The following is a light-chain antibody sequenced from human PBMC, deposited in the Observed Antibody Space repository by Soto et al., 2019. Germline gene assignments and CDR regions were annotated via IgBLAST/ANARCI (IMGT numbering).Light chain of an antibody. Sequence: QSALTQPRSVSGSPGQSVTISCTGTSSDVGVYNYVSWYQQNPGKAPKLMIYDVSKRPSGVSGRFSGSKSGTTASLTISGLQAEDEANYYCTSYTPGGAFVVFGGGTKLTVL. CDR2: DVS. CDR3: TSYTPGGAFVV. J-gene: IGLJ2*01. CDR1: SSDVGVYNY. V-gene: IGLV2-11*01.